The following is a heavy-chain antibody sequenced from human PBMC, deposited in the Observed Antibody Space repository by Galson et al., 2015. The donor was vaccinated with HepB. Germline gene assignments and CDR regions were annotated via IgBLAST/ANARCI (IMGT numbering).Heavy chain of an antibody. CDR2: ISASGADT. CDR3: AKGRYASRSHFDS. CDR1: GFTFSNYA. V-gene: IGHV3-23*01. Sequence: SLRLSCAASGFTFSNYAMSWVRQARGKGLEWVSTISASGADTKYAESVNGRFTISRDNANNTLSLQMTSPRDGDTALYFCAKGRYASRSHFDSWGQGALVTVSS. J-gene: IGHJ4*02. D-gene: IGHD3-16*01.